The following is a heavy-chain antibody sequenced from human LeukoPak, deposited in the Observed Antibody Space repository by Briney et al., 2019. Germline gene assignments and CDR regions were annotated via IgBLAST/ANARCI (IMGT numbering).Heavy chain of an antibody. V-gene: IGHV3-11*01. CDR1: GFTFSDYY. CDR2: ISSSGSTI. J-gene: IGHJ6*02. CDR3: ARVSSSSWFYYYYGMDV. Sequence: GGSLRLPCAASGFTFSDYYMSWIRQAPGKGLEWVSYISSSGSTIYYADSVKGRFTISRDNAKNSLYLQMNSLRAEDTAVYYCARVSSSSWFYYYYGMDVWGQGTTVTVSS. D-gene: IGHD6-13*01.